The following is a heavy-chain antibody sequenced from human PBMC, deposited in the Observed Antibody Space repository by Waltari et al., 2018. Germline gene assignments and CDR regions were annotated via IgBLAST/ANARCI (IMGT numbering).Heavy chain of an antibody. D-gene: IGHD2-15*01. J-gene: IGHJ2*01. V-gene: IGHV3-48*01. CDR1: GFTFSSYS. CDR3: ARDRWTPTWYFDL. CDR2: ISGSSDTT. Sequence: EVQLVESGGDLVQPGGSLRLSCGASGFTFSSYSLNWVRQAPGKALEGGSYISGSSDTTYDADSVKGRFTISRDNAKNSLYLQMNSLRVEDTAVYYCARDRWTPTWYFDLWGRGTLVTVSS.